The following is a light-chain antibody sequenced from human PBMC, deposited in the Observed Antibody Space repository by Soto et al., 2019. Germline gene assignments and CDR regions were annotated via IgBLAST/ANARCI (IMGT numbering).Light chain of an antibody. J-gene: IGKJ1*01. CDR2: GAS. CDR3: QQYNNWPPT. Sequence: EIVMTQSPGTLSVSPGERATLSCRASQSVGNYLASYQQKPGQAPRLLIYGASTRATGIPARFSGSGSGTDVTLTITSLQSEDFAIYSCQQYNNWPPTFGQGTKVEI. V-gene: IGKV3-15*01. CDR1: QSVGNY.